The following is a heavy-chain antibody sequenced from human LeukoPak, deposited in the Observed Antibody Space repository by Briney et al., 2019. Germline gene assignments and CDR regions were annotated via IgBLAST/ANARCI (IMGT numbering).Heavy chain of an antibody. CDR3: ARRAGAYSHPYDY. CDR1: GFTFSTSA. CDR2: MQNDGNTK. Sequence: PGGSLRLSCAASGFTFSTSAMDWVRQAPGKGLEWVAFMQNDGNTKNYADSVKGRFTISRDISKNTLYLQMNSLRAEDTAVYYCARRAGAYSHPYDYWGQGTLVTVSS. D-gene: IGHD4/OR15-4a*01. V-gene: IGHV3-33*05. J-gene: IGHJ4*02.